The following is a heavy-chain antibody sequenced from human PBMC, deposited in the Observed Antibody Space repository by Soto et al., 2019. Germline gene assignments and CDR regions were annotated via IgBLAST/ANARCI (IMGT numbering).Heavy chain of an antibody. V-gene: IGHV4-30-4*01. Sequence: QVQLQESGQGLVKASQNLSLTCSVSGGSISSVDYYWSWVRQPPGKGLEWIGYIYYSGSTNYNPSLRSRVTVSIDTSKNQFSLKLSSVTAADTAVYYCARVYDYVWGSPMPYPPKAFDIWGQGTMVTVSS. J-gene: IGHJ3*02. CDR3: ARVYDYVWGSPMPYPPKAFDI. CDR2: IYYSGST. CDR1: GGSISSVDYY. D-gene: IGHD3-16*01.